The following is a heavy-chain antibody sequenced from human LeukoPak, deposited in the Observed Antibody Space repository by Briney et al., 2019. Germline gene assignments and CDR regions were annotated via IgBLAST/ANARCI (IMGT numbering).Heavy chain of an antibody. D-gene: IGHD3-22*01. CDR2: ISGSGGST. CDR3: AKSHDSSGSDY. CDR1: GFTFSSYV. V-gene: IGHV3-23*01. Sequence: GGSLRLSCAATGFTFSSYVMSWVRQAPGKGLEWVSAISGSGGSTYYADSVKGRFTISRDNSKNTLYMQMNSLRAEDTAVYYCAKSHDSSGSDYWGQGTLVTVSS. J-gene: IGHJ4*02.